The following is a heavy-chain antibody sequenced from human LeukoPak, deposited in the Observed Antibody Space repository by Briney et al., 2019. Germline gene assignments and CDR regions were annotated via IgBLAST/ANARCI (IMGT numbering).Heavy chain of an antibody. CDR2: ISAYNGNT. V-gene: IGHV1-18*01. D-gene: IGHD5-18*01. Sequence: ASVKVSCKASGYTFTSYGISWVRQAPGQGLEWMGWISAYNGNTNYAQKLQGRVTMTTDTSTSTAYMELRSPRSDDTAVYYCARVGIQLSQSKYYYYYYYMDVWGKGTTVTVSS. J-gene: IGHJ6*03. CDR1: GYTFTSYG. CDR3: ARVGIQLSQSKYYYYYYYMDV.